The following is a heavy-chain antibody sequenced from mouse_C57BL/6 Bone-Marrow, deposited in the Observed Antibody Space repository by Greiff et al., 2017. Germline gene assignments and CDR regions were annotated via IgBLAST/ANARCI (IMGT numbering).Heavy chain of an antibody. CDR2: IDPEDGET. J-gene: IGHJ2*01. CDR1: GFNIKDYY. D-gene: IGHD1-1*01. Sequence: VQLQESGAELVKPGASVKLSCTASGFNIKDYYMHWVKQSTEQGLEWIGRIDPEDGETKYAPKFQGKATITADTSSNTAYLQHSSLTSEDTAGYYGAREEGLCYGSSCDYWGQGTTLTVSS. V-gene: IGHV14-2*01. CDR3: AREEGLCYGSSCDY.